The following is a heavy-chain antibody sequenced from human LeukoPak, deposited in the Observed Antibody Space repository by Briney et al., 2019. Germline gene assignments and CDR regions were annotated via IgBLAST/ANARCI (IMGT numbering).Heavy chain of an antibody. CDR3: ARDYSVGATEYYFDY. J-gene: IGHJ4*02. CDR2: ISSSSSTI. D-gene: IGHD1-26*01. Sequence: SXISSSSSTIYYADSVKGRFTISRDNAKNSLYLQMNSLRAEDTAVYYCARDYSVGATEYYFDYWGQGTLVTVSS. V-gene: IGHV3-48*04.